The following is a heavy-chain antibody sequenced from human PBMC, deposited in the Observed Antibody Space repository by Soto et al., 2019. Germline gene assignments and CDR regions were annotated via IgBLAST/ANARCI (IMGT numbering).Heavy chain of an antibody. Sequence: SVKVSCKASGGTFSSYAISWVRQAPGQGLEWMGGIIPIFGTANYAQKFQGRVTITADESTSTAYMELSSLRSEDTAVYYCARDPLHCSGGSCYSPLWYFDLWGRGTLVTVSA. J-gene: IGHJ2*01. CDR3: ARDPLHCSGGSCYSPLWYFDL. V-gene: IGHV1-69*13. CDR2: IIPIFGTA. D-gene: IGHD2-15*01. CDR1: GGTFSSYA.